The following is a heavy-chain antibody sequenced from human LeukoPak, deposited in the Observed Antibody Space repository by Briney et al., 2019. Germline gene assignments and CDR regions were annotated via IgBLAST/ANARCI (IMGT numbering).Heavy chain of an antibody. CDR2: IYYSGST. D-gene: IGHD3-22*01. CDR3: ASLPGDYFDSSGFSYYFNY. Sequence: PSETLSLTCTVSGGSIRNWSWIRQHPGKGLEWIGNIYYSGSTYYNPSLKSRLTISVDTSKNQFSLKLSSVTASDTAVYYCASLPGDYFDSSGFSYYFNYWGQGTLVIVSS. J-gene: IGHJ4*02. V-gene: IGHV4-39*01. CDR1: GGSIRN.